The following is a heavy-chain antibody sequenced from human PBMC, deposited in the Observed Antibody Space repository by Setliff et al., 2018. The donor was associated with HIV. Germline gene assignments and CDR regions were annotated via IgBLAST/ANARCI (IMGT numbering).Heavy chain of an antibody. V-gene: IGHV3-21*01. CDR3: ARVGSSGWSPPYYYYYGMDV. CDR1: GFTFSSYS. D-gene: IGHD6-19*01. Sequence: GGSLRLSCAASGFTFSSYSMNWVRQAPGKGLEWVSSISSSSSYIYYADSVKGRFTISRDNAKNSLYLQMNSLRAEDTAVYYCARVGSSGWSPPYYYYYGMDVWGQGTTVTVSS. J-gene: IGHJ6*02. CDR2: ISSSSSYI.